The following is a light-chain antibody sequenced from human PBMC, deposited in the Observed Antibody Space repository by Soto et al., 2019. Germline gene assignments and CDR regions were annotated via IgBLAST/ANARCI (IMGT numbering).Light chain of an antibody. Sequence: QSVLTQPPSVSEAPRQRVTISCSGSSSNIGNNPVNWYQQLPGKAPKLLIYYDDLLPAGVSDRFSGSKSGTSASLAISGLQSEDEADYYCAAWDDSLNGPVFGGGTQLTVL. J-gene: IGLJ2*01. CDR1: SSNIGNNP. CDR3: AAWDDSLNGPV. V-gene: IGLV1-36*01. CDR2: YDD.